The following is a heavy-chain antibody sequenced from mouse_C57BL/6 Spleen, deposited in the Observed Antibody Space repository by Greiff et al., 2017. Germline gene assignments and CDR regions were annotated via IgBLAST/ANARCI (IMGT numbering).Heavy chain of an antibody. Sequence: VKLQESGAELVKPGASVKISCKASGYAFSSYWMNWVKQRPGKGLEWIGQIYPGDGDTNYNGKFKGKATLTADKSSSTAYMQLSSLTSEDSAVYFCAKSPGSSPLNAMDYWGQGTSVTVSS. V-gene: IGHV1-80*01. D-gene: IGHD1-1*01. CDR1: GYAFSSYW. J-gene: IGHJ4*01. CDR3: AKSPGSSPLNAMDY. CDR2: IYPGDGDT.